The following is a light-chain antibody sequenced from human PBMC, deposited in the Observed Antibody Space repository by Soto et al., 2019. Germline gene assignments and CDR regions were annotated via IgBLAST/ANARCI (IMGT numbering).Light chain of an antibody. Sequence: EILFTQSPGILSVSPGERPTLFCRGSQNIGGTLAWYQQKPGQAPRLIXYGASTRADGVPARFSGSGSGTELTLTINSLQSEDFAIYDGQQFHKWPTITFGGGTKVDIK. CDR3: QQFHKWPTIT. CDR2: GAS. CDR1: QNIGGT. J-gene: IGKJ4*01. V-gene: IGKV3-15*01.